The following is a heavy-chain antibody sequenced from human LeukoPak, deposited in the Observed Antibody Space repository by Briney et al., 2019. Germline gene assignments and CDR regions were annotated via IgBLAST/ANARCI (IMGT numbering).Heavy chain of an antibody. CDR3: ARGGRVYNDY. J-gene: IGHJ4*02. V-gene: IGHV3-7*01. CDR2: MKEDGSEK. D-gene: IGHD3-10*01. Sequence: GGSLRLSCAASGFSFSSYWMTWVRQAPGKGLEWVANMKEDGSEKNYVDSVKDRFTISRDNAKNSLYLQMNSLRAEDTAVYYCARGGRVYNDYWGQGTLVTVSS. CDR1: GFSFSSYW.